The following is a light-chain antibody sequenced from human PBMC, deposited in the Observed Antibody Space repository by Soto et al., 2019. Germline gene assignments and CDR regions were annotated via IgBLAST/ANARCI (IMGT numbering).Light chain of an antibody. V-gene: IGKV3-20*01. Sequence: EIVLTQSPGTLSLSPGERATLSCRASQSISSRYSVWYQQKPGQPPRLLIYGSSSRATGIPDRFSGSGSGTDFTLSISRLEAEDSSVYYCQQYGSAARTLGQGTHVEIK. CDR3: QQYGSAART. J-gene: IGKJ1*01. CDR2: GSS. CDR1: QSISSRY.